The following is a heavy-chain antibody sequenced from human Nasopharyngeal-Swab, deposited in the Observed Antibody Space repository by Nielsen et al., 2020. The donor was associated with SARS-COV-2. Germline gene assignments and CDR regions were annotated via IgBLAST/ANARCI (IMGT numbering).Heavy chain of an antibody. D-gene: IGHD5-12*01. CDR1: GFTFSSYA. J-gene: IGHJ6*02. CDR3: AKDRDSGDDSGEYYHYYGMDV. Sequence: GESLKISCAASGFTFSSYAMSWVRQAPGKGLDWVSAISGSGGSTYYADSVKGRFTISRDNSKNTLDLQMNSLRAEDTAMYYCAKDRDSGDDSGEYYHYYGMDVWGQGTSVTVS. CDR2: ISGSGGST. V-gene: IGHV3-23*01.